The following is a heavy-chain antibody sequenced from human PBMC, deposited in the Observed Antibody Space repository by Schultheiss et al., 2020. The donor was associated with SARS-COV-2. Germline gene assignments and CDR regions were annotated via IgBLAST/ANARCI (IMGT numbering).Heavy chain of an antibody. V-gene: IGHV3-7*03. CDR2: IKEDGSEK. Sequence: GGSLRLSCAASGFTFSSYWMSWVRQAPGKGLEWVANIKEDGSEKCYVDSVKGRFTISRDNSINTLHLEVNSLRAEDTAVYYCAREIGDYSPGYFHYGMDVWGQGTTVTVSS. CDR3: AREIGDYSPGYFHYGMDV. D-gene: IGHD4-11*01. J-gene: IGHJ6*02. CDR1: GFTFSSYW.